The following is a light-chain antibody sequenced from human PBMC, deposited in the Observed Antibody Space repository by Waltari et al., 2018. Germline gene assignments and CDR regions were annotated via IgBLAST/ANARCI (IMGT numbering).Light chain of an antibody. CDR3: QQSNSFLYT. CDR1: QSISSY. Sequence: TCRASQSISSYLNWAQQKPWNAPKLLIYAASSLQSGGPSRFSGSGSGADFTLTISSLQPEDFATYYCQQSNSFLYTFGQGTKLEIK. CDR2: AAS. J-gene: IGKJ2*01. V-gene: IGKV1-39*01.